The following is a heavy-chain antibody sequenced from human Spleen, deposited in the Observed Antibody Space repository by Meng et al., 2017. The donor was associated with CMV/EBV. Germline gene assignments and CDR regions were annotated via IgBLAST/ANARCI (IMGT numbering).Heavy chain of an antibody. J-gene: IGHJ3*01. V-gene: IGHV3-53*05. D-gene: IGHD3-16*01. CDR1: GFSFSIYA. Sequence: GGSLRLSCAASGFSFSIYAMGWVRQAPGKGLEWVSSIYRDGDSHYPESMKGRFTISRDNSKNTLFLQVNSLRVEDTAMYYCTRAKFLNLRPDAFDLWGQGTMVTV. CDR2: IYRDGDS. CDR3: TRAKFLNLRPDAFDL.